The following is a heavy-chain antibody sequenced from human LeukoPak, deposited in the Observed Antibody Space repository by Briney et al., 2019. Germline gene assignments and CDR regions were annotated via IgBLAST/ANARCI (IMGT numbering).Heavy chain of an antibody. Sequence: GGSLRLSCAASGFTFSSYDMHWVRQAPGKGLEWVALISYDGTNKYYADSVKGRFTISRDNSKNTLYLQMNSLRAEDTAVYYCARDPHRTYSSSWYGYFQHWGQGTLVTVSS. CDR3: ARDPHRTYSSSWYGYFQH. J-gene: IGHJ1*01. D-gene: IGHD6-13*01. CDR2: ISYDGTNK. V-gene: IGHV3-30-3*01. CDR1: GFTFSSYD.